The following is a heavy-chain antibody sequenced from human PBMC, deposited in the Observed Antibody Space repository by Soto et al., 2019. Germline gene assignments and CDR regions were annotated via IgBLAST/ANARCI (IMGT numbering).Heavy chain of an antibody. V-gene: IGHV3-23*01. D-gene: IGHD1-26*01. CDR2: ISGSGGST. J-gene: IGHJ4*02. CDR1: GFTFSSYA. CDR3: AKSDGRTLYSGNYGY. Sequence: EVQLLESGGGLVQPGGSLRLSCAASGFTFSSYAMSWVRQAPGKGLEWVSAISGSGGSTYYTDSVKGRFTISRDNSKNTLYLQMNSLRAEDTAVYYCAKSDGRTLYSGNYGYWGQGTLVTVSS.